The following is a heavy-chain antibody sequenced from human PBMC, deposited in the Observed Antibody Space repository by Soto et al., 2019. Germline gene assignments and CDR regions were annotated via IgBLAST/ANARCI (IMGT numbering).Heavy chain of an antibody. J-gene: IGHJ4*02. V-gene: IGHV1-18*01. CDR1: GYSFISYG. CDR3: ARDGIAVPGTGDY. D-gene: IGHD6-19*01. Sequence: ASVNVSCKASGYSFISYGISWVRQAPGQGLEWMGWISAYNGNTNSAQKLQGRVSMTTDTSTSTAYMELRSLRSDDSAVYYCARDGIAVPGTGDYWGQGTLVTVSS. CDR2: ISAYNGNT.